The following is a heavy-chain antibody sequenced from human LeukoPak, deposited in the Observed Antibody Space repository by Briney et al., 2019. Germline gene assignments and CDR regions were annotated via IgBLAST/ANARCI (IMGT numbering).Heavy chain of an antibody. CDR3: ARARGYSYGRIVY. J-gene: IGHJ4*02. CDR1: GVSFSGYY. D-gene: IGHD5-18*01. V-gene: IGHV4-34*01. Sequence: SETLSLTCAVYGVSFSGYYWSWIRQPPGKGLEWVWEINNSGSTNYNPSLKSRVTISVDPSQKQFSLKLSSVTAADTAVYYCARARGYSYGRIVYWGEGTLVTVSS. CDR2: INNSGST.